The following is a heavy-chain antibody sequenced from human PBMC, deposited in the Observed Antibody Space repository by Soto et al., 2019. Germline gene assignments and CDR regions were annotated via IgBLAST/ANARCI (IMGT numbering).Heavy chain of an antibody. CDR3: ARQRYDIVTGYYNYGMDV. V-gene: IGHV4-59*08. CDR1: GGSISSYY. Sequence: QVQLQESGPGLVKPSETLSLACTVSGGSISSYYWSWIRQPPGKGLEWIGYIYYTGSTNYNPSLKSRVTISIDTSKNPFSLKLSSVTAADTAVYYCARQRYDIVTGYYNYGMDVWGQGTTVTVSS. D-gene: IGHD3-9*01. J-gene: IGHJ6*02. CDR2: IYYTGST.